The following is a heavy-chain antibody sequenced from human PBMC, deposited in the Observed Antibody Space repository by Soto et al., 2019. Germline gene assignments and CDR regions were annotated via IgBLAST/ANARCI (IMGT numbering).Heavy chain of an antibody. Sequence: PGGSLRLSCAASGFTVSSNYMSWVREAPGKGLERVSVIYSDGSTYYADSVKGRFTISRDISKNTLYLQMNSLRAEDTAVYYCAKSPAFGGYSFWGQGTLVTVSS. J-gene: IGHJ4*02. CDR1: GFTVSSNY. CDR2: IYSDGST. V-gene: IGHV3-53*01. D-gene: IGHD5-18*01. CDR3: AKSPAFGGYSF.